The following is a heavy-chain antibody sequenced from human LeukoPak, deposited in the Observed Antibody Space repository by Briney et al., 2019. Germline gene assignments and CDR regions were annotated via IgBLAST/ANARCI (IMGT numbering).Heavy chain of an antibody. J-gene: IGHJ4*02. V-gene: IGHV3-21*04. CDR1: GFTFSNYN. Sequence: GGSLRLSCAASGFTFSNYNMNWVRQAPGKGLEWVSSISSSSSYIYYADSVKGRFTISRDKSKNTLYLQMNSLRAEDTAVYYCAKGLAVAGHFDYWGQGTLVTVSS. D-gene: IGHD6-19*01. CDR2: ISSSSSYI. CDR3: AKGLAVAGHFDY.